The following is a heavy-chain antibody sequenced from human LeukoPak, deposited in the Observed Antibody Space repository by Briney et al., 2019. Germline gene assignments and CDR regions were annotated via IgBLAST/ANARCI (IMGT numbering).Heavy chain of an antibody. J-gene: IGHJ4*02. CDR2: TYYRSRWYN. Sequence: SQTLSLTCAISGDSFSSNSAAWNWIRQSPSRGLEWLGRTYYRSRWYNDYAVSVKSRITINPDTSKNQFSLQLNSVTPEDTAVYYCTRAGDTASYYFDYWGQGTLVTVSS. CDR3: TRAGDTASYYFDY. CDR1: GDSFSSNSAA. V-gene: IGHV6-1*01. D-gene: IGHD5-18*01.